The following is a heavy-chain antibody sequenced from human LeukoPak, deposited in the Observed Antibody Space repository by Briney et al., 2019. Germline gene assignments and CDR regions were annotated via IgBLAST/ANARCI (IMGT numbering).Heavy chain of an antibody. CDR3: ARDRLMVRGVIITFYFDY. V-gene: IGHV3-33*01. D-gene: IGHD3-10*01. CDR2: IWYDGSNK. CDR1: GFTFSSYG. Sequence: GRSLRLSCAASGFTFSSYGMHWVRQAPGKGLEWVAVIWYDGSNKYYADSVKGRFTISRDNSKNTLYLQMNGLRAEDTAVYYCARDRLMVRGVIITFYFDYWGQGTLVTVSS. J-gene: IGHJ4*02.